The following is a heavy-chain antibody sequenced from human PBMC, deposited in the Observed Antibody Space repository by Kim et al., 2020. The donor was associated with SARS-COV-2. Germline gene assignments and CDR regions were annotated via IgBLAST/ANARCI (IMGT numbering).Heavy chain of an antibody. Sequence: ASVKVSCKASGYTFTGYYMHWVRQAPGQGLEWMGWINPNSGGTNYAQKFQGWVTMTRDTSVSTAYMELSRLRSDDTAVYYCARAIEGTGTTDGYYYYVMEVRGQATTVTVPS. D-gene: IGHD1-1*01. V-gene: IGHV1-2*04. J-gene: IGHJ6*01. CDR3: ARAIEGTGTTDGYYYYVMEV. CDR2: INPNSGGT. CDR1: GYTFTGYY.